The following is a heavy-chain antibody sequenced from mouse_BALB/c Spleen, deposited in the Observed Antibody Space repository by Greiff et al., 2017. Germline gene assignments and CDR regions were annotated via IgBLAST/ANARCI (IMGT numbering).Heavy chain of an antibody. CDR3: ARDGNYAMDY. V-gene: IGHV3-6*02. J-gene: IGHJ4*01. CDR2: ISYDGSN. CDR1: GYSITSGYY. D-gene: IGHD1-1*02. Sequence: EVQLQESGPGLVKPSQSLSLTCSVTGYSITSGYYWNWIRQFPGNKLEWMGYISYDGSNNYNPSLKNRISITLDTSKNQFFLKLNSVTTEDTATYYCARDGNYAMDYWGQGTSVTVSS.